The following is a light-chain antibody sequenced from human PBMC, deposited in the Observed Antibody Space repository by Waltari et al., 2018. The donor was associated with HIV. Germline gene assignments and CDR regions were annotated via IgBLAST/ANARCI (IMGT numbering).Light chain of an antibody. CDR2: LGS. J-gene: IGKJ1*01. V-gene: IGKV2-28*01. CDR3: MQALQTPWT. Sequence: DLVMTQSPLPLPVTPGEPASISCRSSQSLLHSNGYNYLDWYLQKPGQSPQLLIYLGSNRASGVPDRFSGSGSGTDFTLKISRVEAEDVGVYYCMQALQTPWTFGQGTKVEIK. CDR1: QSLLHSNGYNY.